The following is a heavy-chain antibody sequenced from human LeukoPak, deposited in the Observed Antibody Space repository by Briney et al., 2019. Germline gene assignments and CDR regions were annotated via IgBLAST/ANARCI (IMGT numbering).Heavy chain of an antibody. CDR1: GFTFDDYA. V-gene: IGHV3-9*01. D-gene: IGHD3-9*01. CDR3: AKDSYDILTGYYGIGYFDY. CDR2: ISWNSGSI. Sequence: GGSLRLSCAASGFTFDDYAMHWVRQAPGKGLEWVSGISWNSGSIGYADSVKGRFTISRDNAKNSLYLQMNTLRAEDTALYYCAKDSYDILTGYYGIGYFDYWGQGTLVTVSS. J-gene: IGHJ4*02.